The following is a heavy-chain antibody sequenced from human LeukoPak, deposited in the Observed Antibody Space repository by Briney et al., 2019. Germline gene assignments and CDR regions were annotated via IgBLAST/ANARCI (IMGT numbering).Heavy chain of an antibody. CDR3: ARGLEGIVGATNHY. Sequence: ASVKVSCKASGYTFTRYGISWVRQAPGQGLEWMGWNSAYNGNTNYAQKLQGRVTMHKDTSTSTAYMELSSLRSHETAVYYCARGLEGIVGATNHYWGQGSLVTVSS. CDR1: GYTFTRYG. V-gene: IGHV1-18*01. CDR2: NSAYNGNT. D-gene: IGHD1-26*01. J-gene: IGHJ4*02.